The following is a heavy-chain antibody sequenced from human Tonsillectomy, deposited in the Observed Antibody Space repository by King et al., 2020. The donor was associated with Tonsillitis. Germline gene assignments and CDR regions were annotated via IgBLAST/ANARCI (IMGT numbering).Heavy chain of an antibody. J-gene: IGHJ3*02. V-gene: IGHV7-4-1*02. CDR1: GYTFTSYP. D-gene: IGHD1-26*01. CDR2: INTNTGNP. Sequence: QLVQSGSELKKPGASVKVSCKASGYTFTSYPMNWVRQAPGQGLEWMGWINTNTGNPTYAQGFTGRFVFSLDTSVSTAYLQISSLQAEDTAVYFCAREGGESYFSAGEDDVFDIWGQGTMVTVSS. CDR3: AREGGESYFSAGEDDVFDI.